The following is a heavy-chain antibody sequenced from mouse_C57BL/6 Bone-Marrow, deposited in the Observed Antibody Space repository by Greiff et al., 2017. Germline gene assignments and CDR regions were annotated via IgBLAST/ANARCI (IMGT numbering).Heavy chain of an antibody. CDR3: ARSGYYGSSRDYFDY. CDR2: INPYNGGT. J-gene: IGHJ2*01. Sequence: VQLQQSGPVLVKPGASVKMSCKASGYTFTDYYMNWVKQSPGKSLEWIGVINPYNGGTSYNQKFKGKATLTVDKSSSTAYMELNSLTSEDAAVYYCARSGYYGSSRDYFDYWGQGTTLTVAS. D-gene: IGHD1-1*01. V-gene: IGHV1-19*01. CDR1: GYTFTDYY.